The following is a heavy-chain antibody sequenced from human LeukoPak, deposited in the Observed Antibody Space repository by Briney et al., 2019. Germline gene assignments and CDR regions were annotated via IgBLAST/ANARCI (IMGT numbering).Heavy chain of an antibody. CDR2: ISSSSSYI. CDR1: GFTFSSYS. Sequence: GGSLRLSCAASGFTFSSYSMNWVRQAPGKGLEWVSSISSSSSYIYYADSVKGRFTISRDNAKNSLYLQMNSLRAEDTAAYYCARDGYYDILTGYYRGVDYWGQGTLVTVSS. CDR3: ARDGYYDILTGYYRGVDY. D-gene: IGHD3-9*01. V-gene: IGHV3-21*01. J-gene: IGHJ4*02.